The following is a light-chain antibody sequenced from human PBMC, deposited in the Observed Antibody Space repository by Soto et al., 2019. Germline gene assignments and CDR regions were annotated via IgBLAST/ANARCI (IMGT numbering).Light chain of an antibody. CDR3: CSYVGNPYV. Sequence: QSALTQPASVSGSPGQSIAISCTGTSSDVGSYNSVSWYQQHPGKAPKLMIYEGSKRPSGVSDRFSGSKSGNTASLTISGLQAEDEADYYCCSYVGNPYVFGTGTKLIVL. CDR1: SSDVGSYNS. J-gene: IGLJ1*01. V-gene: IGLV2-23*01. CDR2: EGS.